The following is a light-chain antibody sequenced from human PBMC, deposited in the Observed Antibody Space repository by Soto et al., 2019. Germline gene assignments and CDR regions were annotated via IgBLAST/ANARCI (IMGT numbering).Light chain of an antibody. CDR3: CSYAGSPRCV. J-gene: IGLJ1*01. V-gene: IGLV2-11*01. CDR1: SSDVGYYNY. Sequence: QSALTQPRSVSGSPGQSVTISCTGTSSDVGYYNYVSWYQQHPGKAPKVMIYDVSERPSGVPDRFSGSKSGNTASLTISGLQAEDEADYYCCSYAGSPRCVFGTGTKLTVL. CDR2: DVS.